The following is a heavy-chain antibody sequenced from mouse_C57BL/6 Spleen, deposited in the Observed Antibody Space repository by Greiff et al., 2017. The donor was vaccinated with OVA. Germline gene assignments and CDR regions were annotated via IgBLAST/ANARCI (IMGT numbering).Heavy chain of an antibody. V-gene: IGHV10-1*01. CDR3: VRQGGFYGNYENFDV. CDR2: IRSKSNNYAT. D-gene: IGHD2-1*01. Sequence: EPGGGLVQPKGSLKLSCAASGFSFNTYAMNWVRQAPGKGLEWVARIRSKSNNYATYYADSVKDRFTISRDDSESMLYLQMNNLKTEDTAMYYCVRQGGFYGNYENFDVWGTGTTVTVSS. CDR1: GFSFNTYA. J-gene: IGHJ1*03.